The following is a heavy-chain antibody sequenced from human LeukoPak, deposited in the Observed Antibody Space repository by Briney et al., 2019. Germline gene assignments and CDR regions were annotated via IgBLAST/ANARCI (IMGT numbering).Heavy chain of an antibody. V-gene: IGHV4-34*01. CDR2: INHSGST. CDR1: GGSFSGYY. Sequence: PSETLSLTCAVYGGSFSGYYWSWIRQPPGKGLEWIGEINHSGSTNYNPSLKSRVTISVDTSKNQFSLKLSSVTAADTAVYYCARGWIRVEMATNHYFDYWGQGTLVTVSS. D-gene: IGHD5-24*01. CDR3: ARGWIRVEMATNHYFDY. J-gene: IGHJ4*02.